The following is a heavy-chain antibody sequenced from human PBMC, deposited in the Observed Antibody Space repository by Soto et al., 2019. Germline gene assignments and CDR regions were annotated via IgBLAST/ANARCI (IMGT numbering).Heavy chain of an antibody. D-gene: IGHD1-26*01. J-gene: IGHJ4*02. CDR2: ISYDGSNK. CDR3: AKAAADDSGWYVLSFSGSYLELDY. CDR1: GFTFSSYG. V-gene: IGHV3-30*18. Sequence: QVQLVESGGGVVQPGRSLRLSCAASGFTFSSYGMHWVRQAPGKGLEWVAVISYDGSNKYYADSVKGRFTISRDNSKNTLYLQMNSLRAEDTAVYYCAKAAADDSGWYVLSFSGSYLELDYWGQGTLVTVSS.